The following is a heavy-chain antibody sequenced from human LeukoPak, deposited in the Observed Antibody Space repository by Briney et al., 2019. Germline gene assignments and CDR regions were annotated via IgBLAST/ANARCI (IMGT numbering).Heavy chain of an antibody. V-gene: IGHV4-39*01. Sequence: ASETLSLTCTVSGASISSSNYYWGWIRQTPGKGLEWIGDIFHSGSTHYNPFLKSRITMSVDTSKIQFSLKLNSMTAADTAVYYCARLRYNWNYGLFDYWGQGSLVTVSS. CDR3: ARLRYNWNYGLFDY. CDR1: GASISSSNYY. J-gene: IGHJ4*02. D-gene: IGHD1-7*01. CDR2: IFHSGST.